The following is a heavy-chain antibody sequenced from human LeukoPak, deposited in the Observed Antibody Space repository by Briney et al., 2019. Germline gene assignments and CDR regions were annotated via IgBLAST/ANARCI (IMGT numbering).Heavy chain of an antibody. CDR3: ARDGGVLAVAGTSDYGMDV. D-gene: IGHD6-13*01. Sequence: GGSLRLSCAASGFRFSTYDMNWVRQAPGKGLEWVSTVSYSGRSTYYADSVKGRFTISRDNSRNTLYLQMNSLRAEDTAVYYCARDGGVLAVAGTSDYGMDVWGQGTTVTVSS. CDR1: GFRFSTYD. CDR2: VSYSGRST. J-gene: IGHJ6*02. V-gene: IGHV3-23*01.